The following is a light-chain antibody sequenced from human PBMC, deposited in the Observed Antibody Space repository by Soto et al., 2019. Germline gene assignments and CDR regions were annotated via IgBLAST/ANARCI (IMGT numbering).Light chain of an antibody. J-gene: IGKJ1*01. CDR3: QQYDISWT. CDR2: GAS. CDR1: QSVSSN. Sequence: EIVMTQSPATLSVSPGERATLSCRASQSVSSNLAWYQQKPGQAPRLLIYGASSRATGIPDRFSGSGSGTDFTLTISRLEPEDFAVYYCQQYDISWTFGQGTKVDIK. V-gene: IGKV3-20*01.